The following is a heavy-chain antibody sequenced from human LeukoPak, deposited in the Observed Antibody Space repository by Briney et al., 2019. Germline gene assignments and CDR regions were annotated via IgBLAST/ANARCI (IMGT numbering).Heavy chain of an antibody. CDR2: IYYSGST. CDR1: GGSISSSSYY. V-gene: IGHV4-30-4*07. D-gene: IGHD4-17*01. J-gene: IGHJ4*02. CDR3: ARDYGDFLFDY. Sequence: SETLSLTCTVSGGSISSSSYYWSWIRQPPGKGLEWIGYIYYSGSTYYNPSLKSRVTISVDTSKNQFSLKLSSVTAADTAVYYCARDYGDFLFDYWGQGTLVTVSS.